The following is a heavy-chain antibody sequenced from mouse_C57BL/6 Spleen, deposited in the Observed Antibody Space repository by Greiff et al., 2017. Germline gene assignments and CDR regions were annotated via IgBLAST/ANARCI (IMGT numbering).Heavy chain of an antibody. CDR2: IYPGSGST. J-gene: IGHJ3*01. D-gene: IGHD2-5*01. Sequence: QVQLQQPGAELVKPGASVKMSCKASGFPFPSYWITWVKQRPGQGLEWIGDIYPGSGSTNYNEKVKSKATLTVDKSSSTAYMQLSSLTSEDAAVYYCARLDYSNSCFAYWGQGTLVTVSA. CDR1: GFPFPSYW. V-gene: IGHV1-55*01. CDR3: ARLDYSNSCFAY.